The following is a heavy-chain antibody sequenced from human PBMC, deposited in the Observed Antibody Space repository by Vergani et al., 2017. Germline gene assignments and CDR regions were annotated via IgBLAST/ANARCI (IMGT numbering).Heavy chain of an antibody. D-gene: IGHD4-11*01. J-gene: IGHJ6*03. Sequence: QVQLQQWGGGLLKPSETLSLTCVVNGGSFTSYHWTWIRQSPGEGLEWVGDIDHTGRPDYNPSLKSRLTMSVDKSRNHFSLTLNSVTATDTAIYFCARVNTETNGHLYYYYYMDVWGQGTAVTVSS. CDR3: ARVNTETNGHLYYYYYMDV. CDR1: GGSFTSYH. V-gene: IGHV4-34*01. CDR2: IDHTGRP.